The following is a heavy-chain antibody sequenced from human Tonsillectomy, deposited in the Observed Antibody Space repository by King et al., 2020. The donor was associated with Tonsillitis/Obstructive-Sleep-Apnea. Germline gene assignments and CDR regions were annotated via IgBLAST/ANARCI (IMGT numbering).Heavy chain of an antibody. Sequence: VQLVESGGGVVQPGRSLRLSCAASGFTFSSYGLHWVRQAPGKGLEWVAVISYDGSDKYYAESVKGRFTISRDNSKNTLYLQMNSLRAEDTAVYYCAREIPMDVWGQGTTVTVSS. V-gene: IGHV3-30*04. CDR3: AREIPMDV. D-gene: IGHD2-2*02. CDR1: GFTFSSYG. J-gene: IGHJ6*02. CDR2: ISYDGSDK.